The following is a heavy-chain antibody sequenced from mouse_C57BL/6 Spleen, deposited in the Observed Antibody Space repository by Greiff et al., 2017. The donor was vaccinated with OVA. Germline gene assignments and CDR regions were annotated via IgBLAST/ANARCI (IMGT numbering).Heavy chain of an antibody. Sequence: QVQLQQSGAELARPGASVKLSCKASGYTFTSYGISWVKQRTGQGLEWIGEIYPRSGNTYYNEKFKGKATLTADKSSSTAYMELRSLTSEDSAVYFCARNYDEDYYAMDYWGQGTSVTVSS. V-gene: IGHV1-81*01. D-gene: IGHD2-4*01. CDR2: IYPRSGNT. CDR3: ARNYDEDYYAMDY. CDR1: GYTFTSYG. J-gene: IGHJ4*01.